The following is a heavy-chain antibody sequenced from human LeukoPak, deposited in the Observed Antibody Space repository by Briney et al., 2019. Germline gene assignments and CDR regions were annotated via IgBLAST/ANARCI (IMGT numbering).Heavy chain of an antibody. CDR2: IYYSGST. CDR3: ARDRDY. CDR1: GGSISSYY. V-gene: IGHV4-59*01. Sequence: SETLSLTCTVSGGSISSYYWSWIRQPPGKGLEWIGYIYYSGSTNYNPTLKSRVTISVDTSKNQFSLKLSSVTAADTAVYYCARDRDYWGQGTLVTVSS. J-gene: IGHJ4*02.